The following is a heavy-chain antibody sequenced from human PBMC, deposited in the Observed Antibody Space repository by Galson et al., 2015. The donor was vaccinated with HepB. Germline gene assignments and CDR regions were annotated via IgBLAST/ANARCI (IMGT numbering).Heavy chain of an antibody. CDR1: GLTFSSYS. V-gene: IGHV3-21*01. J-gene: IGHJ4*02. CDR2: ISSSGSYI. CDR3: ARGYYYDSSGPVED. Sequence: SLRLSCAASGLTFSSYSMNWVRQAPGKGLEWVSSISSSGSYIYYADPVKGRFTISRDNAKNSLYLQMNSLRAEDTAVYYCARGYYYDSSGPVEDWGQGTLVTVSS. D-gene: IGHD3-22*01.